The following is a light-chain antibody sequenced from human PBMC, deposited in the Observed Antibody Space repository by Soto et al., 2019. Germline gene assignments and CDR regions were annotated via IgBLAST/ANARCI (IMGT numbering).Light chain of an antibody. CDR1: QSVKNN. CDR2: YAS. CDR3: QHHNCWVKT. V-gene: IGKV3D-15*01. Sequence: EIVMTQSPATLSVSPGERATLSCRASQSVKNNLAWYQQKPGQSPRLLMYYASVRAAGIPARFSGSGSGTEFTLTINSLQSEDFAVYYCQHHNCWVKTFGQGTTLE. J-gene: IGKJ2*01.